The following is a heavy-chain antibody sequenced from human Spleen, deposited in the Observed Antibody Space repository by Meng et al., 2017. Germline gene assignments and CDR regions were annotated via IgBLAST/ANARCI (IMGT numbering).Heavy chain of an antibody. CDR2: ISHSGST. Sequence: QVHLQQGGAGLLKPSETLSLTCGVYGGSFTTYHWRWIRQSPGKGLEWIGEISHSGSTNYNPSLKSRVAISVDTSRKQFSLNLSSVTAADSAVYYCAYAIVAAGSKWNYWGQGTPVTVSS. CDR1: GGSFTTYH. CDR3: AYAIVAAGSKWNY. V-gene: IGHV4-34*02. J-gene: IGHJ4*02. D-gene: IGHD1-26*01.